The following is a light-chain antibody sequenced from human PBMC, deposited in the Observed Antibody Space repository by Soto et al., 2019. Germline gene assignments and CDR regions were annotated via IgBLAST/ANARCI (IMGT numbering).Light chain of an antibody. J-gene: IGLJ2*01. CDR2: DVN. CDR1: SXXIXNYNF. Sequence: QSALTQPRSVSGSPGQSVTISCTGTSXXIXNYNFVSWYQQHSGKAPKVMIYDVNKRPSGVPDRFSGSKSGNTASLTISGLQAEDEGDYYCCSYAGNFNLVFGGGTKVTVL. V-gene: IGLV2-11*01. CDR3: CSYAGNFNLV.